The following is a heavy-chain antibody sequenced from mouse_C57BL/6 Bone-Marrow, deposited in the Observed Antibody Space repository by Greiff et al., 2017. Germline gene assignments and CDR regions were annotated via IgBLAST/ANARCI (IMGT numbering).Heavy chain of an antibody. CDR2: IDPENGDT. D-gene: IGHD2-4*01. Sequence: VQLQQSGAELVRPGASVKLSCTASGFNIKDDYMPWVKQRPEQGLEWIGWIDPENGDTEYASKFQGKATITADTSSNTAYLQLSSLTSEDTAVYYCTSLIYYDYGLFAYWGQGTLVTVSA. J-gene: IGHJ3*01. V-gene: IGHV14-4*01. CDR3: TSLIYYDYGLFAY. CDR1: GFNIKDDY.